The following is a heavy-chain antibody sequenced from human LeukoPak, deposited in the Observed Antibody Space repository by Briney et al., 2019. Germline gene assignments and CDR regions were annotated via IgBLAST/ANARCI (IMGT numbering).Heavy chain of an antibody. CDR1: GYSIGSDYY. Sequence: PSETLSLTCTVSGYSIGSDYYCGWIRQPPGKGLEWIATIHSSGATYYNPSLRSRATIFLDRSANQFSLDLTSVSAADTAVYFCATPGVRGTIDPFDVWGNGTTVIVSS. CDR2: IHSSGAT. CDR3: ATPGVRGTIDPFDV. J-gene: IGHJ6*04. D-gene: IGHD3-10*01. V-gene: IGHV4-38-2*02.